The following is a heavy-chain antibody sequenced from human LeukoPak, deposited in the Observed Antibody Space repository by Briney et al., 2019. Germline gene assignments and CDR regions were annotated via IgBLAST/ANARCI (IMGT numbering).Heavy chain of an antibody. V-gene: IGHV4-39*01. CDR2: IYYSGST. Sequence: TFSLTATFSVGPITGIISYWGGFRRPPGKGLGWIGSIYYSGSTYYNPSLKSRVTISVDTSKNQFSLKLSSVTAADTAVYYCARGTSQGEDYGMDVWGQGTTVTVSS. CDR1: VGPITGIISY. CDR3: ARGTSQGEDYGMDV. D-gene: IGHD1-14*01. J-gene: IGHJ6*02.